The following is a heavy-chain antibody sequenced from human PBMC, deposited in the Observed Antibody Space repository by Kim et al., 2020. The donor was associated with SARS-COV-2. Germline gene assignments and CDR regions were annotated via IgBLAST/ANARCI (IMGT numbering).Heavy chain of an antibody. CDR2: ISYGGSNK. D-gene: IGHD2-2*01. Sequence: GGSLRLSCAASGFRFSTYAMHWVRQAPGKGLEWVAVISYGGSNKYYADSVKGRFTISRDNSENTLSLQMNSLRPEDTAVYFCARDGDECISSTCYFHGMDVWGQGTTVTVSS. CDR1: GFRFSTYA. J-gene: IGHJ6*02. CDR3: ARDGDECISSTCYFHGMDV. V-gene: IGHV3-30*04.